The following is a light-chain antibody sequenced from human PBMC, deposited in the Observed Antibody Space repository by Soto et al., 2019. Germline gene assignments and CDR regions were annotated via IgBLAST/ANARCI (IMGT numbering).Light chain of an antibody. CDR3: QQYDSFSKT. CDR1: QSIRSW. V-gene: IGKV1-5*01. CDR2: DAS. J-gene: IGKJ1*01. Sequence: DIQMTQSPSTLSASVGDRVTITCRASQSIRSWLAWYQQKPGKAPQLLIYDASNLESGVPSRFSGSGPGTEFTLTISSLQPYEFATYYFQQYDSFSKTFGRGTKVEVK.